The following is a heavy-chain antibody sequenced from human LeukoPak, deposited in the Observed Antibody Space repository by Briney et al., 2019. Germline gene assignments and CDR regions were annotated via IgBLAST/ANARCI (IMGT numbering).Heavy chain of an antibody. D-gene: IGHD1-20*01. V-gene: IGHV4-61*02. CDR3: ARERFRMYNWNPDY. CDR1: GDSISSSSYY. CDR2: IYTSGST. Sequence: PSETLSLTCTVSGDSISSSSYYWSWIRQPAGKGLEWIGRIYTSGSTNYNPSLKSRVTISVDTSKNQFSLKLSSVTAADTAVYYCARERFRMYNWNPDYWGQGTLVTVSS. J-gene: IGHJ4*02.